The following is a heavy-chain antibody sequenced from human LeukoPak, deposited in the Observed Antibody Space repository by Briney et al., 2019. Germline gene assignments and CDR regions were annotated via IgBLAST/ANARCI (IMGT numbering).Heavy chain of an antibody. CDR2: ISNNGGYT. Sequence: GGSLRLSCAASGFTFSSSAMSWVRQAPGEGLEWVSAISNNGGYTFYADSVQGRFTISRDNSKSTLCLQMNSLRAEDTAVYYCAKQLGYCSDGSCYFPYWGQGTLVTVSS. J-gene: IGHJ4*02. D-gene: IGHD2-15*01. CDR1: GFTFSSSA. CDR3: AKQLGYCSDGSCYFPY. V-gene: IGHV3-23*01.